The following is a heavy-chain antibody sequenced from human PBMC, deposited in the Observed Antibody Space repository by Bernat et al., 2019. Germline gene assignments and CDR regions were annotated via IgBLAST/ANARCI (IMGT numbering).Heavy chain of an antibody. J-gene: IGHJ4*02. D-gene: IGHD5-18*01. CDR3: VKDPFFELWVYY. V-gene: IGHV3-64D*06. CDR2: ISSNGGST. CDR1: GFTFSSYA. Sequence: EVQLVESGGGLVQPGGSLRLSCSASGFTFSSYAMHWVRQAPGKGLEYVSAISSNGGSTYYADSVKGRFTIPIDNTKNTLYLQMSSLRAEDTAVYYCVKDPFFELWVYYWGQGTLVTVSS.